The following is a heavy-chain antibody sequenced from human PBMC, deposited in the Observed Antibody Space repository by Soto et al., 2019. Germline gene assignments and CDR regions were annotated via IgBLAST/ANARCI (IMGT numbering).Heavy chain of an antibody. Sequence: EVQLLESGGGLVHPGGSLRLSCAASGFTFSSYAMSWVRQAPGKGLEWVSSISGSAGSTYYADSVKCRLTISRYNSKNTLYLQMNSLRAEDTAIYYCAKVPSAVASTPWFDPWGQGTLVTVSS. D-gene: IGHD6-19*01. J-gene: IGHJ5*02. CDR2: ISGSAGST. CDR3: AKVPSAVASTPWFDP. CDR1: GFTFSSYA. V-gene: IGHV3-23*01.